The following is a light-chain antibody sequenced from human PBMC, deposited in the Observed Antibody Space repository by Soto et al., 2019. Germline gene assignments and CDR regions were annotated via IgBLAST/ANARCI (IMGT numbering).Light chain of an antibody. CDR2: DVN. Sequence: QSALTQPASVSGSLGQSITISCTGTSSDVGAYNRVSWYQQHPGKAPKLIIYDVNNRPSGVSNRFSGSKSGNTASLTISGLQAEDEADYYCSSYTTIGTLYVFGTGTKVTVL. V-gene: IGLV2-14*03. CDR3: SSYTTIGTLYV. CDR1: SSDVGAYNR. J-gene: IGLJ1*01.